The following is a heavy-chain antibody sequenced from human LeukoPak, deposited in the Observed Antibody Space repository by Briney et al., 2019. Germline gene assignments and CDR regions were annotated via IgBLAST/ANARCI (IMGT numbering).Heavy chain of an antibody. CDR2: IRYDGSNK. CDR3: ARETVGATHY. V-gene: IGHV3-30*02. CDR1: GFTFSSYG. D-gene: IGHD1-26*01. Sequence: GGSLRLSCAASGFTFSSYGMHWDRQAPGKGLEWVAFIRYDGSNKYYADSVKGRFTISRDNSKNTLYLQMNSLRAEDTAVYYCARETVGATHYWGRGTLVTVSS. J-gene: IGHJ4*02.